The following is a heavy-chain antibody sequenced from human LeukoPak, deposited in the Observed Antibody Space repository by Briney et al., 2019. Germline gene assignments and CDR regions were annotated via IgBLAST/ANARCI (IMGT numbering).Heavy chain of an antibody. J-gene: IGHJ4*02. Sequence: GGSLRLSCAASGFTFSSYWMSWVRQAPRKGLEWVASIKQDGSEKYYVDSVKGRFTISRDNTKNSLYLQMNSLRAEDTAVFYCARDQYDTWSRRGNFDSWGQGTLVIVSS. CDR3: ARDQYDTWSRRGNFDS. V-gene: IGHV3-7*03. D-gene: IGHD3-3*01. CDR1: GFTFSSYW. CDR2: IKQDGSEK.